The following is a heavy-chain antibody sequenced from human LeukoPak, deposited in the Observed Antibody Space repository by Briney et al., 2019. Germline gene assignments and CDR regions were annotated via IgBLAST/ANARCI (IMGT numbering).Heavy chain of an antibody. CDR2: IYSGGST. CDR1: EFSVSSNY. J-gene: IGHJ4*02. Sequence: GGSLRLSCAASEFSVSSNYMSWVRQAPGKGLEWVSVIYSGGSTYYADSVKGRFTISRDNSETTLYLQMNSLRVEDTAVYYCARGHYYGSGRPPGYWGQGTLVTVSS. CDR3: ARGHYYGSGRPPGY. V-gene: IGHV3-53*01. D-gene: IGHD3-10*01.